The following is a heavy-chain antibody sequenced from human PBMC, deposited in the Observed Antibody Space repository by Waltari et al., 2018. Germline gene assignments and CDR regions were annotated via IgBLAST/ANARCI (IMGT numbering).Heavy chain of an antibody. V-gene: IGHV4-38-2*01. CDR1: GYSISSGYY. CDR3: ATLTDYDILTGYSHLFDY. J-gene: IGHJ4*02. D-gene: IGHD3-9*01. CDR2: IYHSGST. Sequence: QVQLQESGPGLVKPSETLSLTCAVSGYSISSGYYWGWIRQPPGKGLEWIGSIYHSGSTYYNPSLKSRVTISVDTSKNQFSLKLSSVTAADTAVYYCATLTDYDILTGYSHLFDYWGQGTLVTVSS.